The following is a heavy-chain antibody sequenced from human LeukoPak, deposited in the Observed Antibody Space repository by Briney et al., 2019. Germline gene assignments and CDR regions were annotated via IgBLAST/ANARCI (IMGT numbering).Heavy chain of an antibody. CDR3: ARRPSPPTTVTTSYYYMDV. CDR2: ISSTSSYI. D-gene: IGHD4-11*01. CDR1: VFTFSSYS. V-gene: IGHV3-21*01. Sequence: GGSLRLSCAASVFTFSSYSMNWVRQAPGKGLEWVSYISSTSSYIYYADSVEGLFTISRDSAKNSLYLKMNSLRAEDTAVYYCARRPSPPTTVTTSYYYMDVWGKGTTVTVSS. J-gene: IGHJ6*03.